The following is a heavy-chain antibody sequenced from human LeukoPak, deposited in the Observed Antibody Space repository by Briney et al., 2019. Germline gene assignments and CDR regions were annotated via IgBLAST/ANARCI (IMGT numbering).Heavy chain of an antibody. CDR1: GFTFSSYE. V-gene: IGHV3-48*03. CDR3: ARVPIFGVVIEYNWFGP. CDR2: ISSSGSTI. D-gene: IGHD3-3*01. Sequence: GGSLRLSCAASGFTFSSYEMNWVRQAPGKGLEWVSYISSSGSTIYYADSVKGRFTISRDNAKNSLYLQMNSLRAEDTAVYYCARVPIFGVVIEYNWFGPWGQGTLVTVSS. J-gene: IGHJ5*02.